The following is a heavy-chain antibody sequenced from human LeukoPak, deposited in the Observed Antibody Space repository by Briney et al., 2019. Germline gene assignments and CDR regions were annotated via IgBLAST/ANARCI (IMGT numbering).Heavy chain of an antibody. V-gene: IGHV3-30*19. CDR2: ISYDGSNK. CDR3: ATTIRTGTTAG. Sequence: HPGGSLRLSCAASGFTFSSYGMHWVRQAPGKGLEWVAVISYDGSNKYYADSVKGRFTISRDNSKNTLYLQMNSLRAEDTAVYYCATTIRTGTTAGWGQGTLVTVSS. D-gene: IGHD1-1*01. J-gene: IGHJ4*02. CDR1: GFTFSSYG.